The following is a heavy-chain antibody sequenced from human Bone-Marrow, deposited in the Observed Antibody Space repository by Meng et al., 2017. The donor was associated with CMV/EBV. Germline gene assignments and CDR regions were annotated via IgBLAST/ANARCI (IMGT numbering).Heavy chain of an antibody. D-gene: IGHD2-2*01. CDR1: GFTFSSYW. V-gene: IGHV3-74*01. CDR3: AKEGYCSSTSCYLGYYYYYGMDV. Sequence: GRSLRLSCAASGFTFSSYWMHWVRQAPGKGLVWVSRINSDGSSTSYADSVKGRFTISRDNAKNTLYLQMNSLRAEDTAVYYCAKEGYCSSTSCYLGYYYYYGMDVWGQGTTVTVSS. CDR2: INSDGSST. J-gene: IGHJ6*02.